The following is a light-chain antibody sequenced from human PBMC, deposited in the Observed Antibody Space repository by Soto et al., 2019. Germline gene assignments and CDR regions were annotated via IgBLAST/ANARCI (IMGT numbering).Light chain of an antibody. CDR1: SGHGSYI. CDR3: ETWDSNTRV. J-gene: IGLJ1*01. CDR2: LEGSGSY. V-gene: IGLV4-60*03. Sequence: QSALTQSSSASASLGSSVKLTCALSSGHGSYIIAWHQQQPGKAPRYLMKLEGSGSYNKGSGVPDRFSGSSSGTDRYLTISNLQSEDEADYYCETWDSNTRVFGTGTKVTVL.